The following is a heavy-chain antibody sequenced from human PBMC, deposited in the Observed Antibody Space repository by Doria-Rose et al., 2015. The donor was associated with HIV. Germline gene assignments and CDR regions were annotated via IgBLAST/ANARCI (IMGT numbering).Heavy chain of an antibody. CDR2: ICSDDER. Sequence: ESGPVLVKPTETLTLTCTVSGVSLSSPGMGVSWIRQPPGKALEWLANICSDDERSYISALKSRLTISRGTSKSQVVLTMTDMDPVDTATYYCARIKSSRWYHKYYFDFWGQGTLVIVSA. V-gene: IGHV2-26*01. CDR1: GVSLSSPGMG. CDR3: ARIKSSRWYHKYYFDF. J-gene: IGHJ4*02. D-gene: IGHD6-13*01.